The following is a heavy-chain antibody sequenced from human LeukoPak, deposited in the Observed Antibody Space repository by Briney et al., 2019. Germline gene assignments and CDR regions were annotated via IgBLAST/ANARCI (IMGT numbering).Heavy chain of an antibody. V-gene: IGHV3-21*01. CDR2: ISSSSSYI. CDR1: GFTFSSYS. J-gene: IGHJ3*02. Sequence: PGVSLRLSCAASGFTFSSYSMNWVRQAPGKGLEWVSSISSSSSYIYYADSVKGRFTISRDNAKNSLYLQMNSLRAEDTAVYYCAREGPNYYGSGSYFRGDAFDIWGQGTMVTVSS. CDR3: AREGPNYYGSGSYFRGDAFDI. D-gene: IGHD3-10*01.